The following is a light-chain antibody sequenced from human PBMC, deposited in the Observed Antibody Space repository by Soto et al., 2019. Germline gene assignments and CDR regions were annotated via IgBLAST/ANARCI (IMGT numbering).Light chain of an antibody. Sequence: QLVLTQSSSASASLGSSVKLTCTLSSGHSSYIIAWHQQQPGKAPRYLMKLEGSGSYSKGSGVPDRFSGSSSGADRYLTISNLQFEDEADFYCETWDFNTRVFGGGTKLTVL. CDR3: ETWDFNTRV. J-gene: IGLJ3*02. CDR1: SGHSSYI. V-gene: IGLV4-60*02. CDR2: LEGSGSY.